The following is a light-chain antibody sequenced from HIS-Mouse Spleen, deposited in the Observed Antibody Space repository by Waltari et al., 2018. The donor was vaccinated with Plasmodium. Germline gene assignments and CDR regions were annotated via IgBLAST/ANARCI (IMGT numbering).Light chain of an antibody. Sequence: SYELTQRPSVSVSPGQTARITCSGDALPKKYAYWYQQKSGQAPVLVIYEDSKRPSWIPERFSGSSSGTMATLTISGAQVEDEADYYCYSTDSSGNHRVFGGGTKLTVL. V-gene: IGLV3-10*01. CDR3: YSTDSSGNHRV. J-gene: IGLJ3*02. CDR2: EDS. CDR1: ALPKKY.